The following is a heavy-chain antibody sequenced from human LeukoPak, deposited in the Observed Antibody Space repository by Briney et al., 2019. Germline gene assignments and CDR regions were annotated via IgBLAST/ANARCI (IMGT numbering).Heavy chain of an antibody. D-gene: IGHD3-22*01. V-gene: IGHV3-64D*06. CDR2: IVSNGGNT. Sequence: GGSLRLSCSASGFTFSSYTMHWVRQAPGKGLEYVSTIVSNGGNTYYADSVKGRFTTSRDNSKDTLYLQMSSLRAEDTAVYYCVKEAMYYYDTSGYFEVDYWGQGTLVTVSS. CDR1: GFTFSSYT. CDR3: VKEAMYYYDTSGYFEVDY. J-gene: IGHJ4*02.